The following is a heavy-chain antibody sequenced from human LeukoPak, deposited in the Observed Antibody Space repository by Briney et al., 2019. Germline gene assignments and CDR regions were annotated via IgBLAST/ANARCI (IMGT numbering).Heavy chain of an antibody. CDR2: IYYTGST. J-gene: IGHJ3*02. V-gene: IGHV4-59*08. D-gene: IGHD3-3*01. CDR3: ARVRYDFWSGSHDAFDI. CDR1: GGSVSDYY. Sequence: TSETLSLTCTISGGSVSDYYWSWIRQSPGKGLEWIGYIYYTGSTTYNPSLKSRVTMSADTSKNQFSLKLSSVTAADTAVYYCARVRYDFWSGSHDAFDIWGQGTMVTVSS.